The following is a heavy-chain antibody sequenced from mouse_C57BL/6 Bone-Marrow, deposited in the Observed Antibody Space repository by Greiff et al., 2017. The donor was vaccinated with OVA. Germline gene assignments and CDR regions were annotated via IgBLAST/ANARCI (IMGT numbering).Heavy chain of an antibody. J-gene: IGHJ4*01. D-gene: IGHD1-1*01. CDR3: ARKSRAMDY. CDR1: GFIFSDYG. Sequence: EVNVVESGGGLVKPGGSLKLSCAASGFIFSDYGMHWVRQAPEKGLEWVAYISSGSSTIYYADTVKGRFTISRDNAKNTLFLQMTSLRSEDTAMYYCARKSRAMDYWGQGTSVTVSS. V-gene: IGHV5-17*01. CDR2: ISSGSSTI.